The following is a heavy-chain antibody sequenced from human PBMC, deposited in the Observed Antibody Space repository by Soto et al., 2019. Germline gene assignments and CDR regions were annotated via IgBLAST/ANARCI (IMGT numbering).Heavy chain of an antibody. Sequence: EVQLVESGGGLVRPGGSLRLSCAVSVFIVSDNYVSWARQAPGKGLEWVSIMYSGGSRYHADSVKGRFTISRDSSSNTVYLKMNSLIAEDTAVYYCARLYFGVPSWCQGTLVTVSS. CDR2: MYSGGSR. CDR1: VFIVSDNY. D-gene: IGHD4-17*01. CDR3: ARLYFGVPS. V-gene: IGHV3-66*04. J-gene: IGHJ5*02.